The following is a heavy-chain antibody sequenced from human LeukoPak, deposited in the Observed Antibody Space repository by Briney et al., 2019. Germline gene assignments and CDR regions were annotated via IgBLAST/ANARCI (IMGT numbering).Heavy chain of an antibody. CDR1: GGSLSITNS. V-gene: IGHV4-4*02. Sequence: ASETLSLTCGVSGGSLSITNSWTWVRQPPGEGLDWFDEVHLSGRTNYTPSLESRVTMSVDMSENHSSLKLTSVTAADTAVYYCARGGGPYRPLDYSGQGTLVTVSS. CDR3: ARGGGPYRPLDY. J-gene: IGHJ4*02. D-gene: IGHD3-10*01. CDR2: VHLSGRT.